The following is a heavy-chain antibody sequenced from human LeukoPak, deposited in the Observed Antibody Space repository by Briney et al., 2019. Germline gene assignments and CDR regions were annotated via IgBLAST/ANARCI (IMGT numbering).Heavy chain of an antibody. Sequence: SQTLSLTCAISGDSVSSNSAAWNWIRQSPSRGLEWLGRTYYRSKWYNDYAVSVKGRITINPDTSKNQFSLQLNSVTPEDTAVYYCARETYYYDSSGYKALDYWGQGTLVTVSS. V-gene: IGHV6-1*01. CDR2: TYYRSKWYN. D-gene: IGHD3-22*01. CDR1: GDSVSSNSAA. CDR3: ARETYYYDSSGYKALDY. J-gene: IGHJ4*02.